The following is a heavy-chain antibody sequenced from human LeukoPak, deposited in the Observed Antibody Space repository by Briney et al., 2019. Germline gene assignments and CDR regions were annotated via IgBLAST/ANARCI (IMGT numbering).Heavy chain of an antibody. Sequence: GGSLRLSCAASGFTVSSNYTSWVRQAPGKGLEWVSIIYSGGSTYYADSVKGRFTISRDNSKNTLYLQMNSLRAEDTAVYYGAREDDGFDYWGQGTLVTVSS. V-gene: IGHV3-53*01. J-gene: IGHJ4*02. CDR2: IYSGGST. D-gene: IGHD1-1*01. CDR3: AREDDGFDY. CDR1: GFTVSSNY.